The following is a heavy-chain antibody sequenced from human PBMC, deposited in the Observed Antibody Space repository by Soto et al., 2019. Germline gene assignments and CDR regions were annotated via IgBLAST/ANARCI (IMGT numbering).Heavy chain of an antibody. D-gene: IGHD3-22*01. CDR2: ISYDGSNK. V-gene: IGHV3-30*03. CDR3: AIGGYYYDSSGYLLNY. J-gene: IGHJ4*02. Sequence: GGSLRLSCAASGFTFSSYGMHWVRQAPGKGLEWVAVISYDGSNKYYADSVKGRFTISRDNSKNTLYLQMNSLRAEDTAVYYCAIGGYYYDSSGYLLNYWGQGTLVTVSS. CDR1: GFTFSSYG.